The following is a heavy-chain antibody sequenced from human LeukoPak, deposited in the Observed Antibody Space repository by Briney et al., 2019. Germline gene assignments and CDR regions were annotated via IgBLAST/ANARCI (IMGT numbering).Heavy chain of an antibody. Sequence: GSLRLSCTASGYTFNTYDMHWVRQTTGQGLEWISSIDSSGGYTYYAGSVKGRFTISRENDKNSLYLYMNSLRVGDTAVYSCVRGGEIGLDYWGHGTLVTVSS. CDR3: VRGGEIGLDY. CDR1: GYTFNTYD. D-gene: IGHD3-16*01. V-gene: IGHV3-13*01. J-gene: IGHJ4*01. CDR2: IDSSGGYT.